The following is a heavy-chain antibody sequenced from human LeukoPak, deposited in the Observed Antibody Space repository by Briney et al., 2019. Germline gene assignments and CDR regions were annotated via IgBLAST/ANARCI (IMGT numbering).Heavy chain of an antibody. J-gene: IGHJ4*02. V-gene: IGHV5-51*01. D-gene: IGHD5-24*01. CDR2: IYPGDSDT. Sequence: GESLQISCKGSGSLFTSYWIGWVRQMPGKGLEWMGIIYPGDSDTRYSPSFQGQVTISADKSISTAYLQWSSLKASDTAMYYCARRGGYNRLDFDYWGQGTLVTVSS. CDR1: GSLFTSYW. CDR3: ARRGGYNRLDFDY.